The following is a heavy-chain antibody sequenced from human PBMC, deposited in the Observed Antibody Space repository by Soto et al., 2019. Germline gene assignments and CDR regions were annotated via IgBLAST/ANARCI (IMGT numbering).Heavy chain of an antibody. CDR1: GYTFTSYY. CDR2: INPSGGST. Sequence: QVQLVQSGAEVKKPGASVKVSCKASGYTFTSYYMHWVRQAPGQGLEWMGIINPSGGSTSYAQKSQGTVTMTRDTSTSTVYMELSSLRSEDTAVYYCARDDRGGHGFDYWGQGTLVTVSS. D-gene: IGHD3-16*01. CDR3: ARDDRGGHGFDY. J-gene: IGHJ4*02. V-gene: IGHV1-46*01.